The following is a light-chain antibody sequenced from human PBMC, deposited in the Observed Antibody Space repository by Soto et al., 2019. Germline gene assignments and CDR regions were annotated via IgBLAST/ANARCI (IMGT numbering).Light chain of an antibody. V-gene: IGKV1-9*01. Sequence: DIQLAQPPPFLSASVGDRVTITCGSSQGISSYLAWYQQKPGKAPKLLIYAASTLQSGVPSRFSGSGSGTEFTLTISSLQPEDFATYYCQQSYSTPSITFGQGTRLENK. CDR2: AAS. J-gene: IGKJ5*01. CDR1: QGISSY. CDR3: QQSYSTPSIT.